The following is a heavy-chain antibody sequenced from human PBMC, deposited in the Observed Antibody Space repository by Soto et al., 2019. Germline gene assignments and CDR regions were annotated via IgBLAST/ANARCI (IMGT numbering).Heavy chain of an antibody. Sequence: GGSLRLSCAVSGFTFSSHAMSWVRQAPGKGLECVSSITGSGNSTYYADSVKGRFTISRDKSKSTLYLQMNSLRAEDTAVYCCAKDLQFSGWLSAQTFDYWGQGTQVTVSS. CDR3: AKDLQFSGWLSAQTFDY. V-gene: IGHV3-23*01. D-gene: IGHD6-19*01. CDR2: ITGSGNST. CDR1: GFTFSSHA. J-gene: IGHJ4*02.